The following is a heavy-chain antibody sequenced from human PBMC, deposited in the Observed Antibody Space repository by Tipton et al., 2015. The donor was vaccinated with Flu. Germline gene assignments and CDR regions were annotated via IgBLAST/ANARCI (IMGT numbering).Heavy chain of an antibody. J-gene: IGHJ4*02. D-gene: IGHD3-22*01. V-gene: IGHV4-61*02. CDR1: GGSISSGSYY. Sequence: LRLSCTVSGGSISSGSYYWSWLRQPAGKGLEWIGRIYTSGSTNYNPSLKSRVTISVDTSKNQFSLKLSSVTAADTAVYYCAIVRSYYDSSGYCYAFDYWGQGTLVTVSS. CDR3: AIVRSYYDSSGYCYAFDY. CDR2: IYTSGST.